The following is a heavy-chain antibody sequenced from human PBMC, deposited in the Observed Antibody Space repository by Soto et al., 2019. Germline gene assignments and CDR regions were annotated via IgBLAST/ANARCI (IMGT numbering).Heavy chain of an antibody. Sequence: PGGSLRLSCAASGFTFSSYAMHWVRQAPGKGLEWVAVISYDGSNKYYADSVKGRFTISRDNSKNTLYLQMNSLRAEDTAVYYCARERFSEQLARYYYGMDVWGQGTTVTVS. D-gene: IGHD6-6*01. CDR2: ISYDGSNK. V-gene: IGHV3-30-3*01. CDR1: GFTFSSYA. CDR3: ARERFSEQLARYYYGMDV. J-gene: IGHJ6*02.